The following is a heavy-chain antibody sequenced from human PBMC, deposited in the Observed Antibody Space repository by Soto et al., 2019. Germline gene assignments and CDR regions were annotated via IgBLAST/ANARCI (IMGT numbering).Heavy chain of an antibody. Sequence: GSSVKVSFKASGYTFTSYDINWLRHATGQGLEWMLWMNPNIFNTGYAQKFQGRVTMTSNTSISTAYMELSSLRSEDTAVYYCARAGAEAGDFDYWGQGTLVTVSS. D-gene: IGHD6-13*01. CDR2: MNPNIFNT. V-gene: IGHV1-8*01. CDR1: GYTFTSYD. J-gene: IGHJ4*02. CDR3: ARAGAEAGDFDY.